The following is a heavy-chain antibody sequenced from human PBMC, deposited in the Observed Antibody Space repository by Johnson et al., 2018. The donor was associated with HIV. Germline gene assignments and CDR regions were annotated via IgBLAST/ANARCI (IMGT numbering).Heavy chain of an antibody. CDR1: EFTFDDYG. CDR2: INWTGDST. D-gene: IGHD5-24*01. Sequence: VQLVESGGRVVWPGGSLRLTCAASEFTFDDYGMSWVRPVPGKGLEWVSGINWTGDSTGYAASVKCRFTISRDNAKNSLYLQMNSLRAEDTAFYYCARFGRGGSHAFDIWGQGTMVTVSS. CDR3: ARFGRGGSHAFDI. J-gene: IGHJ3*02. V-gene: IGHV3-20*04.